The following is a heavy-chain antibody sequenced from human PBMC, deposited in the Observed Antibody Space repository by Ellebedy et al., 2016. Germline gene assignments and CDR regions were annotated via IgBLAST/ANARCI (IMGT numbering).Heavy chain of an antibody. Sequence: SETLSLTCAVYGGSFSGYYWSWIRQPPGKGLEWIGYIYYSGSTNYNPSLKSRVTISVDTSKNQFSLKLSSVTAADTAVYYCARGEGGSGGSWGIKNWYFDLWGRGTLVTVSS. CDR2: IYYSGST. CDR3: ARGEGGSGGSWGIKNWYFDL. J-gene: IGHJ2*01. D-gene: IGHD2-15*01. V-gene: IGHV4-59*01. CDR1: GGSFSGYY.